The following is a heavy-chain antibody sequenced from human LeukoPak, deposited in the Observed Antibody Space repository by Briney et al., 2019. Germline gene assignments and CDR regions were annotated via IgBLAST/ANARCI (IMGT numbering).Heavy chain of an antibody. D-gene: IGHD3-22*01. V-gene: IGHV4-59*01. CDR2: IYYSGST. CDR1: GGSISSYY. CDR3: ARTTYYYDSSGYYYWGVFDY. Sequence: PSETLSLTCTVSGGSISSYYWSWIRQPPGKGLEWIGYIYYSGSTNYNPSLKSRATISVDTSKNQFSLKLSSVTAADTAVYYCARTTYYYDSSGYYYWGVFDYWGQGTLVTVSS. J-gene: IGHJ4*02.